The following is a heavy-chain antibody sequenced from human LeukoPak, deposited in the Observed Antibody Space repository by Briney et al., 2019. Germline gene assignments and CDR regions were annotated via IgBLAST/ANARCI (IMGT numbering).Heavy chain of an antibody. D-gene: IGHD5-18*01. CDR3: AKENSYPYYYIDV. Sequence: GGFLRLSCAASGFTFSSYGMHWARQAPGKGLEWVAVIWYDGSNKYYADSVKGRFTISRDNSKNPLYLQMNSLRAEDTAVYYCAKENSYPYYYIDVWGKGTTVTVSS. V-gene: IGHV3-33*06. J-gene: IGHJ6*03. CDR2: IWYDGSNK. CDR1: GFTFSSYG.